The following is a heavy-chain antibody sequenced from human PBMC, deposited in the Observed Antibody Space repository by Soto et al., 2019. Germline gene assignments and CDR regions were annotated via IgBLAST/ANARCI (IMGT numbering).Heavy chain of an antibody. J-gene: IGHJ3*02. V-gene: IGHV4-59*08. CDR1: GGSISSYY. CDR2: IYYSGST. D-gene: IGHD6-13*01. CDR3: ARHRRAAAGRGEAFDI. Sequence: PSETLSLTCTVSGGSISSYYWSWIRQPPGKGLEWIGYIYYSGSTNYNPSLKSRVTISVDTSKNQFSLKLSSVTAADTAVYYCARHRRAAAGRGEAFDIWGQGTMVNVS.